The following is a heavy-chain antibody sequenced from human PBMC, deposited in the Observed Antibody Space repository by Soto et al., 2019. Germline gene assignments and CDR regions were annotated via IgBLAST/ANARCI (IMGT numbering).Heavy chain of an antibody. J-gene: IGHJ4*02. CDR2: ISYDGSNK. CDR3: ARDDDFLTGYYNY. CDR1: GFTFSSYA. D-gene: IGHD3-9*01. Sequence: GGSLRLSCAASGFTFSSYAMHWVRQAPGKGLEWVAVISYDGSNKYYADSVKGRFTISRDNSKNTLYLQMNSLRAEDTAVYYCARDDDFLTGYYNYWGQGTLVTVSS. V-gene: IGHV3-30-3*01.